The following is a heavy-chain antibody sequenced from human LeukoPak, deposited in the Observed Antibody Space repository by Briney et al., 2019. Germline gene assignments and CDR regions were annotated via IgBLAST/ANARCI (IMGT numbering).Heavy chain of an antibody. Sequence: SETLSLTCTVSGGSVSSGSYYWSWIRQPPGKGLEWIGYIYYSGSTNYNPSLKSRVTISVDTSKNQFSLKLSSVTAADTAVYYCARALGATTGGLYFQHWGQGTLVTVSS. V-gene: IGHV4-61*01. J-gene: IGHJ1*01. CDR1: GGSVSSGSYY. D-gene: IGHD1-26*01. CDR3: ARALGATTGGLYFQH. CDR2: IYYSGST.